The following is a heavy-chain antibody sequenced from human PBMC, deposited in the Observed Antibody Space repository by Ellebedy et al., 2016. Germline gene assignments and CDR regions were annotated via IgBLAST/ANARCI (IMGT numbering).Heavy chain of an antibody. CDR1: SYTFTSYG. CDR3: ARAVVPAAIGIAETPSGVAFDI. Sequence: ASVKVSXKASSYTFTSYGISWVRQAPGQGLEWMGWISAYNGNTNYAQKLQGRVTMTTDTSTSTAYMELSSLRSEDTAVYYCARAVVPAAIGIAETPSGVAFDIWGQGTMVTVSS. D-gene: IGHD2-2*02. J-gene: IGHJ3*02. CDR2: ISAYNGNT. V-gene: IGHV1-18*01.